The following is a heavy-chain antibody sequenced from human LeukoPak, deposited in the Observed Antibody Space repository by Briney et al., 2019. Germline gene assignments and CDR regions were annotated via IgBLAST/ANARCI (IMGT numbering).Heavy chain of an antibody. CDR2: MNQDGRQN. D-gene: IGHD2-2*03. V-gene: IGHV3-7*01. CDR1: GFTFSSSW. CDR3: ASGSLARGGSDY. Sequence: GGSLRLSCAASGFTFSSSWMSWGRQAPGGGLEWGANMNQDGRQNYYVDSAKDRFTISRDNAKNSLNLQMNSLRDEDTAGYYCASGSLARGGSDYWGQGTLVTVSS. J-gene: IGHJ4*02.